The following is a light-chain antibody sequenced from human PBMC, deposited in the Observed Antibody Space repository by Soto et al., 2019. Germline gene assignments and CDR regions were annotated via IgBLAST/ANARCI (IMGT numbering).Light chain of an antibody. CDR1: TGAVTSGYY. CDR2: STS. CDR3: LLYYGGQLGV. J-gene: IGLJ2*01. V-gene: IGLV7-43*01. Sequence: QTVVTQEPSLTVSPGGTVTLTCASSTGAVTSGYYPNWFQQKPGQAPRALIYSTSNKYSWTPARFSSSLLGGKAALTLSGVQPEDEAEYYCLLYYGGQLGVFGGGTKLTVL.